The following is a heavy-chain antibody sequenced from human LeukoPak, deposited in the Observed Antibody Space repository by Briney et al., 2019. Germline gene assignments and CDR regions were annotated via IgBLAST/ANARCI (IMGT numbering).Heavy chain of an antibody. J-gene: IGHJ1*01. CDR1: GFTFSSYG. V-gene: IGHV3-30*02. Sequence: GGSLRLSCAASGFTFSSYGMHWVRQAPGKGLEWVAFIRYDGSNKYYADSVKGRFTISRDNSKNTLYLQMNSLRAEDTAVYYCAKAGITIFGVVIPPAEYFQHWGQGTLVTVSS. CDR2: IRYDGSNK. D-gene: IGHD3-3*01. CDR3: AKAGITIFGVVIPPAEYFQH.